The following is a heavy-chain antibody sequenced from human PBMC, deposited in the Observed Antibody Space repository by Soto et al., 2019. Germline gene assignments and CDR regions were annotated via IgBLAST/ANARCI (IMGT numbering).Heavy chain of an antibody. V-gene: IGHV1-69*02. CDR3: APSKGSSTEMVY. D-gene: IGHD6-13*01. CDR1: GGTCSSYT. J-gene: IGHJ4*02. Sequence: QVQLVQSGAEVKKPGASVKVSCKASGGTCSSYTSSWVRQAPGQGLEWMGRIIPILGIANYAQKFQGRVTITADKSTSTAYMELSSLRSEDTAVYYCAPSKGSSTEMVYWGQGTLVTVSS. CDR2: IIPILGIA.